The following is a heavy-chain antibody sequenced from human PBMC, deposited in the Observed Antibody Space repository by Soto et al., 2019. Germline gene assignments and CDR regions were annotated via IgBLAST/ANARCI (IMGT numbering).Heavy chain of an antibody. V-gene: IGHV4-31*01. CDR1: GVSVTSGGFF. Sequence: VLLQESGPGLVEPSQTLSLTCTVSGVSVTSGGFFWSWIRHHPAKGLEWIGYICYSGSAYYSPCRKSQVFIAADTVSNRFSLRLTSLTAADTVVYFCARLLCSGNSCSLGGGFDIWGQGTTVTVSS. J-gene: IGHJ3*02. CDR3: ARLLCSGNSCSLGGGFDI. D-gene: IGHD2-2*01. CDR2: ICYSGSA.